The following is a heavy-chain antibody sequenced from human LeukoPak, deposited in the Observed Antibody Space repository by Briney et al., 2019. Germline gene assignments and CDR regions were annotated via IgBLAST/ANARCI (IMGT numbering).Heavy chain of an antibody. Sequence: GGSLRLSCAASGFTFSSHWMNWVRQAPGKGLEWVSSISSSSSYIYYADSVKGRFTISRDNAKNSLYLQMNSLRAEDTAVYYCARTMGISDAFDIWGQGTMVTVSS. J-gene: IGHJ3*02. CDR1: GFTFSSHW. D-gene: IGHD7-27*01. CDR2: ISSSSSYI. V-gene: IGHV3-21*01. CDR3: ARTMGISDAFDI.